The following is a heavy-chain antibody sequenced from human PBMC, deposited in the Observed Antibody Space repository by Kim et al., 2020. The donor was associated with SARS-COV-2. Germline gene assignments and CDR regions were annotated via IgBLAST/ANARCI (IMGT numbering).Heavy chain of an antibody. V-gene: IGHV3-30-3*01. CDR1: GFTFSSYA. CDR3: AREGLLGYYYYGMDV. Sequence: GGSLRLSCAASGFTFSSYAMHWVRQAPGKGLEWVAVKSYDGSNKYYADSVKGRFTISRDNSKNTLYLQMNSLRAEDTAVYYCAREGLLGYYYYGMDVWGQGTTVTVSS. CDR2: KSYDGSNK. J-gene: IGHJ6*02.